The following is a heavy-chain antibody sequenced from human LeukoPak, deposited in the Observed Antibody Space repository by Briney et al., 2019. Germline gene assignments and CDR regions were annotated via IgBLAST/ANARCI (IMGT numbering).Heavy chain of an antibody. CDR1: GYSFTSYC. CDR3: ARVVPAAVNWFDP. Sequence: GESLKISCKGSGYSFTSYCISWVRQMPGKGLEWMGRIDPSDSYTNYSPSFQGHVTISADKSVSTAYLQWSSLKASDTAMYYCARVVPAAVNWFDPWGQGTLVTVSS. V-gene: IGHV5-10-1*01. D-gene: IGHD2-2*01. CDR2: IDPSDSYT. J-gene: IGHJ5*02.